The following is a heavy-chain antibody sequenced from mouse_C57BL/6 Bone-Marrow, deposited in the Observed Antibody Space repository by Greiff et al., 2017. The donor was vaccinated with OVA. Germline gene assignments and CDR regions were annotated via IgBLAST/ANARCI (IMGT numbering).Heavy chain of an antibody. CDR1: GYTFTDYY. J-gene: IGHJ1*03. V-gene: IGHV1-76*01. CDR2: IYPGSGNT. Sequence: QVQLQQSGAELVRPGASVKLSCKASGYTFTDYYINWVKQRPGQGLEWIARIYPGSGNTYYNEKFTGKATMTAENSYHTAYMQLSSLTSEDSAVYFCARLVYYDFDVWGTGTTVTVSS. CDR3: ARLVYYDFDV. D-gene: IGHD1-1*01.